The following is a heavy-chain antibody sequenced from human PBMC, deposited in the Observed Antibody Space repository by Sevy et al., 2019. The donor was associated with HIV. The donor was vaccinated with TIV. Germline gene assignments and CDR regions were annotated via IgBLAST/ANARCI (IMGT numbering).Heavy chain of an antibody. V-gene: IGHV4-34*01. CDR1: GGSFSGYY. CDR3: ARDSSTLRHQELELRSSWFDP. J-gene: IGHJ5*02. Sequence: SETLSLTCAVYGGSFSGYYWSWIRQPPGKGLEWIGEINHSGSTNYNPSLKSRVTISVDTSKNQFSLKLGSVTAADTAVYYCARDSSTLRHQELELRSSWFDPWGQGTLVTVSS. D-gene: IGHD1-7*01. CDR2: INHSGST.